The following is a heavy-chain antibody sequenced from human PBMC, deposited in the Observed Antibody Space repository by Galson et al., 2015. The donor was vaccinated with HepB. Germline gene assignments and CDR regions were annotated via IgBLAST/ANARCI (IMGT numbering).Heavy chain of an antibody. CDR2: ISSSSSTI. CDR1: GFTFSSYS. Sequence: SLRLSCAASGFTFSSYSMNWVRQAPGKGLEWVSYISSSSSTIYYADSVKGRFTISRDNAKNSLYLQMNSLRAEDTAVYYCASEGPDYDFWSGYYTGIVYWGQGTLVTVSS. D-gene: IGHD3-3*01. V-gene: IGHV3-48*01. CDR3: ASEGPDYDFWSGYYTGIVY. J-gene: IGHJ4*02.